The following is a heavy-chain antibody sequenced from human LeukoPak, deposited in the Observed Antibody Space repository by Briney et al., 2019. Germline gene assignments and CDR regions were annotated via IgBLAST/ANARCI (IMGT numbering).Heavy chain of an antibody. V-gene: IGHV3-23*02. CDR3: EKAPGHFAHTSHWFDP. CDR2: ISGRGGST. D-gene: IGHD3-3*02. J-gene: IGHJ5*02. Sequence: GGSLRLACAAAGFTFSSYAISWVRQAAGKGLEWVSAISGRGGSTYYGGSVKGRFTIPRDNSKNTLCRQMDSLRAEDTAVYSCEKAPGHFAHTSHWFDPWGQGTLVTVSS. CDR1: GFTFSSYA.